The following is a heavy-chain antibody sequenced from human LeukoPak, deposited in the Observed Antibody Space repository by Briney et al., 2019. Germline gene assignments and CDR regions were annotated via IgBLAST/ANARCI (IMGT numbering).Heavy chain of an antibody. CDR1: GFIFSNYE. V-gene: IGHV3-48*03. D-gene: IGHD1-26*01. J-gene: IGHJ4*02. CDR3: ARDNYSGSRYFDH. Sequence: GGSLRLSCAASGFIFSNYEMSWVRQAPGKGLEWVSYISSSGRTMYYADSVKGRFTVSRDNAKNSLYLQMNSLRAEDTAIYYCARDNYSGSRYFDHWGQGTLVTVSS. CDR2: ISSSGRTM.